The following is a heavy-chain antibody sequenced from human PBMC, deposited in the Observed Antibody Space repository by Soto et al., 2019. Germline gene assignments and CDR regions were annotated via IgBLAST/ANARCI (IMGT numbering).Heavy chain of an antibody. CDR3: ARGTVSYYYYAMDV. Sequence: QEQLVESGGGVVQPGRSLRVSCAASGFTFSSYGMHWVRQAPGKGLEWVALIWIDGSDKYYADSVKGRFAISRDNSKNTLYLQMDSLRVEDTAVYYGARGTVSYYYYAMDVWGQGTTVTVSS. V-gene: IGHV3-33*01. CDR1: GFTFSSYG. CDR2: IWIDGSDK. D-gene: IGHD4-17*01. J-gene: IGHJ6*02.